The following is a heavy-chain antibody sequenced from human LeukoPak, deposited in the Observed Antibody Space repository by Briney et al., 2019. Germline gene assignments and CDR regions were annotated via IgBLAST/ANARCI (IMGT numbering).Heavy chain of an antibody. Sequence: SVKVSCKASGGTFSSYAISWVRQAPGQGLEWMGGIIPIFGTANYAQKFQGRVTITTDESTSAVYMELSSLRSEDTAVYYCARDHDYGRFDYWGQGTLVTVSS. CDR1: GGTFSSYA. J-gene: IGHJ4*02. CDR2: IIPIFGTA. CDR3: ARDHDYGRFDY. V-gene: IGHV1-69*05. D-gene: IGHD4/OR15-4a*01.